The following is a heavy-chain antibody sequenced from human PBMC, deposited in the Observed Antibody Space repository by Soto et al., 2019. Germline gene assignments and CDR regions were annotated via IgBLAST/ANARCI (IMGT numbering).Heavy chain of an antibody. CDR1: GFTFSTYS. Sequence: GGSLRLSCAASGFTFSTYSMNWVRQAPGKGLEWVSYISSGSSTIYYADSVKGRFTISRDNAKNSLYLQMNSLRAEDTAVYYCAKVSSSWYSGFFDLWGQGTLVTVSS. V-gene: IGHV3-48*01. CDR2: ISSGSSTI. CDR3: AKVSSSWYSGFFDL. D-gene: IGHD6-13*01. J-gene: IGHJ4*02.